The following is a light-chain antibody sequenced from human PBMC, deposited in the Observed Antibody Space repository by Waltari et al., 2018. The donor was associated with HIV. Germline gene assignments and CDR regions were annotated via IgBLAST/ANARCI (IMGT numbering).Light chain of an antibody. J-gene: IGLJ2*01. CDR2: HNK. V-gene: IGLV1-51*01. CDR1: SSNIGDNY. Sequence: QSVLTQPPSVSAAPGQKVSISCSGHSSNIGDNYVSWYQQLPGTAPTLLIYHNKGRASGIPDRFSASKSGTSATLVITGLQTGDEADYYCGTWEHKLIAVVFGGGTKLTV. CDR3: GTWEHKLIAVV.